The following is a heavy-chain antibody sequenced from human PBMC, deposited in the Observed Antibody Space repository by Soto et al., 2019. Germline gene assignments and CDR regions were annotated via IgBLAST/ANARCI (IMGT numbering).Heavy chain of an antibody. Sequence: QVLLQQWGAGLLKPSETLSLTCAVYGGSLSGNYWTWIRQSPGKGLEWIGNINHSGSAIYNPSLKSRVTISVGXSXNXXLLELSSVTAADTAVYYCARARADYYGSENYYKGGFYYFHHWGQGTLVTVSS. V-gene: IGHV4-34*01. J-gene: IGHJ4*02. CDR3: ARARADYYGSENYYKGGFYYFHH. CDR1: GGSLSGNY. D-gene: IGHD3-10*01. CDR2: INHSGSA.